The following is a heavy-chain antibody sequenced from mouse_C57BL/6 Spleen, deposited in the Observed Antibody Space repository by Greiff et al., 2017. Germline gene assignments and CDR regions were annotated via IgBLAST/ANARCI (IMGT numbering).Heavy chain of an antibody. Sequence: EVKVVESGGGLVKPGGSLKLSCAASGFTFSDYGMHWVRQAPEKGLEWVAYISSGSSTLYYADTVKGRFTISRDNAKNTLFLQMTSLRSEDTAMYYCARHYYGSSLDYWGQGTTLTVSS. CDR1: GFTFSDYG. J-gene: IGHJ2*01. D-gene: IGHD1-1*01. CDR3: ARHYYGSSLDY. V-gene: IGHV5-17*01. CDR2: ISSGSSTL.